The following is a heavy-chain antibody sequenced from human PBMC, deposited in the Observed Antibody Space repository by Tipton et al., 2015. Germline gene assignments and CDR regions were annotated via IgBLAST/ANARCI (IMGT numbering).Heavy chain of an antibody. D-gene: IGHD3-22*01. CDR3: ARDRGDYCDSPR. Sequence: SLRLSCVASGFSLSDYSMNWIRQAPGKGLEWVASINWNTYYTYHADSVKGRFTISRDDTKNSLYLQMNSLRAEDMAVYYCARDRGDYCDSPRWGQGTLVTVSS. J-gene: IGHJ4*02. CDR1: GFSLSDYS. V-gene: IGHV3-21*01. CDR2: INWNTYYT.